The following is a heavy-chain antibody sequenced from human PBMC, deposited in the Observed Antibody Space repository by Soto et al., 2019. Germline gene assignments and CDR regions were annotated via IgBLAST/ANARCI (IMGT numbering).Heavy chain of an antibody. CDR3: ARDQSPTADCGGDCYSDYYSGMDG. V-gene: IGHV3-11*01. J-gene: IGHJ6*02. CDR1: GFTFSDYY. CDR2: ISSSGSTI. Sequence: GGSLRLSCAASGFTFSDYYMSWIRQAPGKGLEWVSYISSSGSTIYYADSVKGRFTITRDSAKNSLYLQMNSLRAEDTAVYYCARDQSPTADCGGDCYSDYYSGMDGWGQGTTVTVSS. D-gene: IGHD2-21*02.